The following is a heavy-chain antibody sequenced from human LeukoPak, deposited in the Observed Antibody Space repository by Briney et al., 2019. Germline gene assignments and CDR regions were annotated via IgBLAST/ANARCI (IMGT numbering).Heavy chain of an antibody. V-gene: IGHV3-7*01. Sequence: AGGSLRLSCAASGLTFRNYWMSWVRQAPGKGLEWVARIKQEGSAKFFVDYVKGLLTIKRDNAKTALYLQMNSLRAEDTCVYYCATDERSSWSHHYFSFMDVCGKGSMVTVSS. CDR2: IKQEGSAK. D-gene: IGHD6-13*01. CDR3: ATDERSSWSHHYFSFMDV. J-gene: IGHJ6*03. CDR1: GLTFRNYW.